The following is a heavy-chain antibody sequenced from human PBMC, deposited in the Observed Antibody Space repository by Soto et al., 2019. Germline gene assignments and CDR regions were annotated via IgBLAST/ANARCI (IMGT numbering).Heavy chain of an antibody. CDR1: GYTFINYH. Sequence: QVQLVQSGGEVKKPGASVTVSCKASGYTFINYHITWVRQAPGQGLEWMAWINTYNGMTDYAQRFQGRVTMTRDTSTRTAYMELRNLGSDDTAVYFCAKSLRGEMATDWGQGTLVTVSS. CDR2: INTYNGMT. D-gene: IGHD5-12*01. CDR3: AKSLRGEMATD. J-gene: IGHJ4*02. V-gene: IGHV1-18*01.